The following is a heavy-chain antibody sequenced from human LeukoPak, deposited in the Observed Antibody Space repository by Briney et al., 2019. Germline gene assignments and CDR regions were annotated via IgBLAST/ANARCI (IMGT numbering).Heavy chain of an antibody. V-gene: IGHV1-18*01. J-gene: IGHJ5*02. D-gene: IGHD5/OR15-5a*01. CDR1: GYTFASYG. Sequence: ASVKVSCKASGYTFASYGISWVRQAPGQGLEWMGWISAYNGNTNYAQKLQGRVTMTTDTSTSTAYMELRSLRSDDTAVYYCARVYALYNWFDPWGQGTLVTVSS. CDR2: ISAYNGNT. CDR3: ARVYALYNWFDP.